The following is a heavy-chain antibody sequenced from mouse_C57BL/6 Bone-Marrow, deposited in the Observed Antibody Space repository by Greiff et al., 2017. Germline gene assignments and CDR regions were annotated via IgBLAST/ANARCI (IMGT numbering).Heavy chain of an antibody. J-gene: IGHJ3*01. D-gene: IGHD3-3*01. CDR1: GFTFSSYG. Sequence: EVQLVESGGDLVKPGGSLKLSCAASGFTFSSYGMSWVRQTPDKRLEWVATISSGGSYTYYPDSVTGRFTISRDNAKNTLYLQMSSLKSEDTAMYYCARHEGQRFAYWGQGTLVTVSA. CDR3: ARHEGQRFAY. CDR2: ISSGGSYT. V-gene: IGHV5-6*01.